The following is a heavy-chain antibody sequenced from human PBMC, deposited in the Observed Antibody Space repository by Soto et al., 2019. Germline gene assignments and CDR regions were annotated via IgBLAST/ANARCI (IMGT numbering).Heavy chain of an antibody. J-gene: IGHJ4*02. D-gene: IGHD6-13*01. Sequence: QVQLVESGGGVVQPGRSLRLSCAASGFTFSSYGMYWVRQAPGKVLEWVAVISYDGSNKYYADSVKGRFTISRDNSKNTLYLQMNSLRAEDTAVYYCAKALIAAAGTGSYFDYWGQGTLVTVSS. CDR1: GFTFSSYG. V-gene: IGHV3-30*18. CDR2: ISYDGSNK. CDR3: AKALIAAAGTGSYFDY.